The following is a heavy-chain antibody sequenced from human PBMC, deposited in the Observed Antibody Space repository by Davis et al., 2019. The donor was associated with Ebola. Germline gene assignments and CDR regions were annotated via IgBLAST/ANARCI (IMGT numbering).Heavy chain of an antibody. CDR3: ARVGMSTVGSVIVTILDY. J-gene: IGHJ4*02. D-gene: IGHD3-16*02. CDR2: INAGNGNT. CDR1: GYIFSNHA. V-gene: IGHV1-3*01. Sequence: AASVKVSCKASGYIFSNHAMHWVRQAPGQRLEWMGWINAGNGNTKYSQKFQGRVTMTTDTSTNTAYMELRSLKSDDTAVYYCARVGMSTVGSVIVTILDYWGQGTLVTVSS.